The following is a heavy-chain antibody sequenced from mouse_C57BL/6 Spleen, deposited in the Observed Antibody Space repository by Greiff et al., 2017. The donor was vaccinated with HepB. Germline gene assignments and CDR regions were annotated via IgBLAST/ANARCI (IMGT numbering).Heavy chain of an antibody. Sequence: VQLQQSGAELVRPGTSVKVSCKASGYAFTNYLIEWVKQRPGQGLEWIGVINPGSGGTNYNEKFKGKATLTADKSSSTAYMQLSSLTSEDSAVYFCARSAQATDYAMDYWGQGTSVTVSS. D-gene: IGHD3-2*02. CDR3: ARSAQATDYAMDY. J-gene: IGHJ4*01. V-gene: IGHV1-54*01. CDR2: INPGSGGT. CDR1: GYAFTNYL.